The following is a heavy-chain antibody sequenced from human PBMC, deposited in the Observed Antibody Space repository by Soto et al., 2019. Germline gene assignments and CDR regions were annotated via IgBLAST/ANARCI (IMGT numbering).Heavy chain of an antibody. CDR3: ARYSGKYQGPIDY. CDR2: ISYDGSNK. D-gene: IGHD1-26*01. CDR1: GFTFSHYG. J-gene: IGHJ4*02. Sequence: QVQLVESGGGVVQPGRSLRLSCAASGFTFSHYGIHWVRQAPGKGLEWLAVISYDGSNKHYADSVKGRFTVSRDNSKNTLYLQMNSLRPEDTAVYFCARYSGKYQGPIDYWGQGTLVTVSS. V-gene: IGHV3-30*03.